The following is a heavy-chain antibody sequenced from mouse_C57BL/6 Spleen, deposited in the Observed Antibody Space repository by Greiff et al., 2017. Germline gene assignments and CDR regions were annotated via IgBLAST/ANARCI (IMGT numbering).Heavy chain of an antibody. CDR3: ATADWDVGDFDY. CDR2: IHPNSGST. D-gene: IGHD4-1*01. V-gene: IGHV1-64*01. Sequence: VQLQQPGAELVKPGASVKLSCKASGYTFTSYWMHWVKQRPGQGLEWIGMIHPNSGSTNYNEKFKSKATLTVDKSSSTAYMQRSSLTSEDSAFYYCATADWDVGDFDYWGQGTTLTVSS. J-gene: IGHJ2*01. CDR1: GYTFTSYW.